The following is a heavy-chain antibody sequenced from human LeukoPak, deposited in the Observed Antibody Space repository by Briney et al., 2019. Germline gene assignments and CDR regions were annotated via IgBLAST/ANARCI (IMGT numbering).Heavy chain of an antibody. D-gene: IGHD4-17*01. J-gene: IGHJ4*02. CDR1: GFTFNIYS. V-gene: IGHV3-48*01. CDR3: AIDYGDYNFDY. Sequence: GGSLRLSCAASGFTFNIYSMNWVRQAPGKGLEWVSYISSSSSTIYYADSVKGRFTISRDNAKNSLYLQMNSLRAEDTAVYYCAIDYGDYNFDYWGQGTLVTVSS. CDR2: ISSSSSTI.